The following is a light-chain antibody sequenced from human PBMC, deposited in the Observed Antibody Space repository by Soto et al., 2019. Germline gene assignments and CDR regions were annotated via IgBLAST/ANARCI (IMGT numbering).Light chain of an antibody. CDR2: KAS. Sequence: DIQMTQSPSTLSESVGDRVTITCRASQSISDWLAWYQQKPGKAPYLLIYKASNLEIGVPSRFSGSGSGTELPLTISSLQPDDFATYYCQQHNDYPITFGQGTRLE. J-gene: IGKJ5*01. CDR1: QSISDW. CDR3: QQHNDYPIT. V-gene: IGKV1-5*03.